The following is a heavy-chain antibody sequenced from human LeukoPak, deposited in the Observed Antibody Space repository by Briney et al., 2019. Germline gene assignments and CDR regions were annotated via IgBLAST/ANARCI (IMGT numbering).Heavy chain of an antibody. J-gene: IGHJ4*02. CDR1: GYTFTGYY. CDR2: INPNSGGT. V-gene: IGHV1-2*02. D-gene: IGHD2-2*01. Sequence: ASVKVSCKASGYTFTGYYMHWVRQAPGQGLEWMGWINPNSGGTTYAQKFQGRVTMTRDTSISTAYMELSRLRSDDTAVYYCARGYCSSTSCYHFDYWGQGTLVTVSS. CDR3: ARGYCSSTSCYHFDY.